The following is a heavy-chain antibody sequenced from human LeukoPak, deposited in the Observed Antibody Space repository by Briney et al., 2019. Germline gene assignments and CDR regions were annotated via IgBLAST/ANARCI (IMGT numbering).Heavy chain of an antibody. V-gene: IGHV4-34*01. J-gene: IGHJ5*02. CDR1: GGSFSGYY. D-gene: IGHD3-3*01. CDR3: ARGPRTGYTIFGVVITSGDNWFDP. Sequence: SSETLSLTCAVYGGSFSGYYWSWIRQPPGKGLEWIGEINHSGSTNYNPSLKSRVTISVDTSKNQFSLKLSSVTAADTAVYYCARGPRTGYTIFGVVITSGDNWFDPWGQGTLVTVSS. CDR2: INHSGST.